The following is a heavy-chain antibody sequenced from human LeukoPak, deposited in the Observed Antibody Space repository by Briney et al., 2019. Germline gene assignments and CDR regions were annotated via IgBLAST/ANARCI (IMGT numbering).Heavy chain of an antibody. CDR1: GFTFSSYS. D-gene: IGHD6-19*01. Sequence: GGSLRLSCAASGFTFSSYSMNWVRQAPGKGLEWVSSISSSSSYIYYADSVKGRFTISRDNAKNSLYLQMNSLRAEDTAVYYCVRETSEQWLADDAFDIWGQGTMVTVSS. CDR3: VRETSEQWLADDAFDI. J-gene: IGHJ3*02. V-gene: IGHV3-21*01. CDR2: ISSSSSYI.